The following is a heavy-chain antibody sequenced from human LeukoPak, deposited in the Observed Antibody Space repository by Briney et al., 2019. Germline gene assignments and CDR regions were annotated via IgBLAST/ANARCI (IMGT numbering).Heavy chain of an antibody. J-gene: IGHJ3*02. V-gene: IGHV3-74*03. Sequence: GGSLRLSCAASGFTFSNYWMHWVRQAPGKGLVWVPRINSDGSSITYADSVKGRFTISRDNAKNTVYLEMNSLRVEDTAVYYCARKGIAVFGAFDIWGQGTMVTVSS. CDR3: ARKGIAVFGAFDI. D-gene: IGHD6-19*01. CDR1: GFTFSNYW. CDR2: INSDGSSI.